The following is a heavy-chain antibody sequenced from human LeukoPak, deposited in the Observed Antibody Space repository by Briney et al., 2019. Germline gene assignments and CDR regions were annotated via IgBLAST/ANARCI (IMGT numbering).Heavy chain of an antibody. J-gene: IGHJ6*03. CDR3: ARGYCSSTSCYAPGYYYYYYMDV. V-gene: IGHV1-69*05. D-gene: IGHD2-2*01. Sequence: GASVNVSCKASGGPFSSYAISWVRQAPGQGLEWMGGIIPIFGTANYAQKFQGRVTITTDESTSTAYMELSSLRSEDTAVYYCARGYCSSTSCYAPGYYYYYYMDVWGKGTTVTVSS. CDR2: IIPIFGTA. CDR1: GGPFSSYA.